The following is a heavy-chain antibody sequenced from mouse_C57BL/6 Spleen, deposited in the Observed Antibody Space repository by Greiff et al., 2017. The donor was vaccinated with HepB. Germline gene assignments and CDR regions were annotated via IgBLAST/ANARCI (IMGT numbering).Heavy chain of an antibody. V-gene: IGHV5-4*01. J-gene: IGHJ1*03. CDR2: ISDGGSYT. Sequence: EVNVVESGGGLVKPGGSLKLSCAASGFTFSSYAMSWVRQTPEKRLEWVATISDGGSYTYYPDNVKGRFTISRDNAKNNLYLQMSHLKSEDTAMYYCARDYYGSSRYFDVWGTGTTVTVSS. CDR3: ARDYYGSSRYFDV. D-gene: IGHD1-1*01. CDR1: GFTFSSYA.